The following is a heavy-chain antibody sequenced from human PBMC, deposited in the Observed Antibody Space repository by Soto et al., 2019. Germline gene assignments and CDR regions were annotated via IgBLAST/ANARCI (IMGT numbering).Heavy chain of an antibody. CDR3: ARDRAVVKGYYYGMDV. CDR1: GFTFSSYS. CDR2: ISSSSSYI. V-gene: IGHV3-21*01. D-gene: IGHD2-15*01. Sequence: PGGSLRLSCAASGFTFSSYSMNWVRQAPGKGLEWVSSISSSSSYIYYADSVKGRFTISRDNAKNSLYLQMNSLRAEDTAVYYCARDRAVVKGYYYGMDVWGQGTTVTVSS. J-gene: IGHJ6*02.